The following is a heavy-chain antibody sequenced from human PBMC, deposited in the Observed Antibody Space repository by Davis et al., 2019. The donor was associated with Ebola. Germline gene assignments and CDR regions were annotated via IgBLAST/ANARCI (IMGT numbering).Heavy chain of an antibody. CDR2: IDNSGRNI. V-gene: IGHV3-11*01. Sequence: PGGSLRLSCAVSGFSFSDYHMNWIRQAPGKGLEWISYIDNSGRNIYYADSVKGRFAISRDNAKNSVYLQIYSLRAEDTAVYYCARTRGYTYGTDFWGQGTLVSVSS. CDR3: ARTRGYTYGTDF. D-gene: IGHD5-18*01. J-gene: IGHJ4*02. CDR1: GFSFSDYH.